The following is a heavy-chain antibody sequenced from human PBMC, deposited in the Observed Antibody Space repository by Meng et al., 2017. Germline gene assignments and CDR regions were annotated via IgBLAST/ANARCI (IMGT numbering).Heavy chain of an antibody. CDR1: GFSVTTSN. D-gene: IGHD6-19*01. J-gene: IGHJ4*02. Sequence: EVDLAETGGVWIQPGGALRRSSAASGFSVTTSNMSCVRQAPGKGLEWVSVIYRGGSTYYADSVKGRFSISRDNSKTTLYLQMNSLRAEDTAVYFCARDSRSGWYHNYWGQGTLVTVSS. CDR2: IYRGGST. V-gene: IGHV3-53*02. CDR3: ARDSRSGWYHNY.